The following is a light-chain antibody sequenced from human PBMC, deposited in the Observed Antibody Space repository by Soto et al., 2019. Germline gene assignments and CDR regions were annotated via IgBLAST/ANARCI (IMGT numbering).Light chain of an antibody. CDR3: QQSSSTPMYT. CDR1: QSISNS. J-gene: IGKJ2*01. V-gene: IGKV1-39*01. CDR2: AAS. Sequence: DIQMTQSPSSLSASVGDRVTITCRASQSISNSLNWYQQKSGTAPKLLIYAASSLQGGVPSRFSGSGYGTEFTLTISGLHPDDFATYYCQQSSSTPMYTFGQGTKLEIK.